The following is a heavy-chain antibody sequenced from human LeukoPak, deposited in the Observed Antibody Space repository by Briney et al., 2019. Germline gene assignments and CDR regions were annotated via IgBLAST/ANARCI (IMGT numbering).Heavy chain of an antibody. CDR2: IKQDGSEK. V-gene: IGHV3-7*01. Sequence: GGSLRLSCAASGFTFNRYWMSWVRQAPGKGLEWVANIKQDGSEKYYVDSVKGRFTISRDNAKNSLYLQMNSLRAEDTAVYYCARVEASGYDYGAFDYWGREPWSPSPQ. J-gene: IGHJ4*02. D-gene: IGHD5-12*01. CDR1: GFTFNRYW. CDR3: ARVEASGYDYGAFDY.